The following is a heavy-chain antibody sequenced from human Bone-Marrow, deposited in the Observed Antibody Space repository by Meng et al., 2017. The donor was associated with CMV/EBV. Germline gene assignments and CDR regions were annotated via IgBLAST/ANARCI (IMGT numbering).Heavy chain of an antibody. CDR3: GRGGTRWIKVYYFDS. V-gene: IGHV3-66*02. Sequence: GGSLRLSCAASGFTVSSNYMSWVRQAPGKGLEWVSVIYSGGSTYYADSVKGRFTISRDNSKNTLYLQMNSLRAEDTAVYYCGRGGTRWIKVYYFDSWGQGTLVTGSS. J-gene: IGHJ4*02. D-gene: IGHD2-2*03. CDR2: IYSGGST. CDR1: GFTVSSNY.